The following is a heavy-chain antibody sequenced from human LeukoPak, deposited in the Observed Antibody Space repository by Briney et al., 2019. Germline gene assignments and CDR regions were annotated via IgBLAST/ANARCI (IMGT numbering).Heavy chain of an antibody. CDR2: IYYSGST. V-gene: IGHV4-59*01. J-gene: IGHJ3*02. CDR1: GGSISSYY. CDR3: ARESSLTYYYDSSGSVRAFDI. D-gene: IGHD3-22*01. Sequence: SETLSLTCTVSGGSISSYYWSWIRQPPGKGLEWIGYIYYSGSTNYNPSLKSRVTISVDTSKNQVSLKLSSVTAADTAVYYCARESSLTYYYDSSGSVRAFDIWGQGTMVTVSS.